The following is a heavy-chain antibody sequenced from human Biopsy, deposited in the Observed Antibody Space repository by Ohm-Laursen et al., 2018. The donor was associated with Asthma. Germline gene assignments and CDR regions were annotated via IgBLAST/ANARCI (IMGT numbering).Heavy chain of an antibody. CDR3: ARHQEAASYHYDGSIAY. D-gene: IGHD3-22*01. J-gene: IGHJ4*02. V-gene: IGHV4-39*01. CDR2: MYYSGSA. Sequence: SETLSLTCSVSGGAIRTSGYYWGWIRQPPGKGLEWIGSMYYSGSAYYNPSPESRVTISVDTSKNQFSLKLSSVTAADTAVYFCARHQEAASYHYDGSIAYWGQGIPVTVSS. CDR1: GGAIRTSGYY.